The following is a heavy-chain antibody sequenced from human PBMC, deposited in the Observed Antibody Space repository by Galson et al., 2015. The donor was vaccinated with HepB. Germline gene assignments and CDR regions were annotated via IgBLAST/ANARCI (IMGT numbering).Heavy chain of an antibody. CDR2: MSGSTTYM. D-gene: IGHD3-10*01. V-gene: IGHV3-21*01. Sequence: SLRLSCAASGFAFSTYSMNWVRQAPGRGLEWVSSMSGSTTYMYYADSLKGRFTISRGNAKNSLYLQINSLKAEDTAVYYCATSYGSGSYYQYWGRGTLVTVSS. J-gene: IGHJ4*02. CDR1: GFAFSTYS. CDR3: ATSYGSGSYYQY.